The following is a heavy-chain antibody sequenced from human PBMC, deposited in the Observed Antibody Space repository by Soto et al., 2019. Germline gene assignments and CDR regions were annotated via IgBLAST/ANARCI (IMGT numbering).Heavy chain of an antibody. J-gene: IGHJ6*02. CDR1: GFTFSSYD. CDR2: IGTAGDT. CDR3: ARAQSSSGWSRYNYYGMDV. Sequence: EVQLVESGGGLVQPGGSLRLSCAASGFTFSSYDMHWVCQATGKGLEWVSAIGTAGDTYYPGSVKGRFTISRENAKNSLYLQMNSLRPGDTAVYYCARAQSSSGWSRYNYYGMDVWGQGTTVTVSS. V-gene: IGHV3-13*04. D-gene: IGHD6-19*01.